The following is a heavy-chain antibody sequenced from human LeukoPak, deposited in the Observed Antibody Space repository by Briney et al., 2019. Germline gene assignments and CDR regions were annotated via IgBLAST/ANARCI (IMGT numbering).Heavy chain of an antibody. V-gene: IGHV3-7*01. Sequence: GGSLRLSCAASGFTFSDYYMSWIRQAPGKGLEWVASIRPDGSRSEEHYMDSVRGRFTISRDNAENSLYLQMNSLRAEDTAVYNCARLMGGVTTYDYWGQGTLVTVSS. D-gene: IGHD4-11*01. CDR3: ARLMGGVTTYDY. CDR2: IRPDGSRSEE. CDR1: GFTFSDYY. J-gene: IGHJ4*02.